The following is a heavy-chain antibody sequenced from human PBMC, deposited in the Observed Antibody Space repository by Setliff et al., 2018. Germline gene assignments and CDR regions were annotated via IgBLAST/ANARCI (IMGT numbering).Heavy chain of an antibody. CDR1: GGSISSHY. J-gene: IGHJ5*02. CDR3: AREVNIQNIVVVPAATFDP. Sequence: ETLSLTCTVSGGSISSHYWSWIRQPPGKGLEWIGSIYYSGSTNYNPSLKSRVTISVDTSKNQFSLKLSSVTAADTAVYYCAREVNIQNIVVVPAATFDPWGQGTLVTVSS. V-gene: IGHV4-59*11. D-gene: IGHD2-2*01. CDR2: IYYSGST.